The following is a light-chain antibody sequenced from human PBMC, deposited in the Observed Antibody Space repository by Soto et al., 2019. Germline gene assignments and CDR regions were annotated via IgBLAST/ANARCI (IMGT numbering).Light chain of an antibody. Sequence: EIVLTQSPGTLSLSPGERATLSCRASQSVSSSYLAWHQQKPGQAPRLLIYGASNRATGIPDRFSGSGSGTDFTLTISRLEPEDFAVYYCQQYGSSGTFGQGTKVDI. CDR3: QQYGSSGT. CDR2: GAS. J-gene: IGKJ1*01. V-gene: IGKV3-20*01. CDR1: QSVSSSY.